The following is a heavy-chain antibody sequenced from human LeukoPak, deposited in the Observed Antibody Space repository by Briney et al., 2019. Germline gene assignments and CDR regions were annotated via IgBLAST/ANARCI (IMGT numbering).Heavy chain of an antibody. D-gene: IGHD3-10*01. Sequence: ASVKVSCKVSGYTLTELSMHWVRQAPGKGLEWMGGFDPEDGETIYAQKFQGRVTMTEDTSTDTAYMELSGLRSEDTAVYYCATCTTMVRGVITPPYYYYYYMDVWGKGTTVTVSS. CDR2: FDPEDGET. J-gene: IGHJ6*03. V-gene: IGHV1-24*01. CDR3: ATCTTMVRGVITPPYYYYYYMDV. CDR1: GYTLTELS.